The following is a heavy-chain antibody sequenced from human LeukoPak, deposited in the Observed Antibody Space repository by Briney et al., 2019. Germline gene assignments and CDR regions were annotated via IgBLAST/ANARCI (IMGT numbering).Heavy chain of an antibody. CDR2: ISGSGGNT. D-gene: IGHD6-6*01. CDR3: AKAAFSRTSHFDY. Sequence: SGGSLRLSCAASGFTFSTYTMSWVRQAPGEGLEWVSAISGSGGNTYYADSVKGRFTISRDNSKNTLYLQMDSLRADDTAVYYCAKAAFSRTSHFDYWGQGTLVTASS. CDR1: GFTFSTYT. V-gene: IGHV3-23*01. J-gene: IGHJ4*02.